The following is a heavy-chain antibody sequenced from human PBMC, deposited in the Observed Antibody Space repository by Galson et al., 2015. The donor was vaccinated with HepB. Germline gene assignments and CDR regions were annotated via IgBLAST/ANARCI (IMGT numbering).Heavy chain of an antibody. J-gene: IGHJ5*02. CDR2: ISANGGSR. Sequence: TWVRQAPGKGLEWVSGISANGGSRFYAESVKGRFTISRDNSKNTLSFQMNSLRAEDTAVYYCAKGYGLFDLWGQGALVTVSS. D-gene: IGHD4-17*01. CDR3: AKGYGLFDL. V-gene: IGHV3-23*01.